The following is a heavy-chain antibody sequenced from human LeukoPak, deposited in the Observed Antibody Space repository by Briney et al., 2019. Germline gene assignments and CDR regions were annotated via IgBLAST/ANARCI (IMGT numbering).Heavy chain of an antibody. CDR1: GYTFTGYY. D-gene: IGHD3-3*01. J-gene: IGHJ5*02. CDR2: INPNSGGT. V-gene: IGHV1-2*02. CDR3: ARQYYDFWSGYT. Sequence: ASVKVSCKASGYTFTGYYMHWVRQAPGQGLEWMGWINPNSGGTNYAQKFQGRVTMTRDTSISTAYMELGRLRSDDTAVYYCARQYYDFWSGYTWGQGTLVTVSS.